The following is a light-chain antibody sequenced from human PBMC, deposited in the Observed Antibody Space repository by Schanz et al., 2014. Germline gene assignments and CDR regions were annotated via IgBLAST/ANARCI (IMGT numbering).Light chain of an antibody. Sequence: DIQMTQSPSTLSASVGDRVTITCRASQSISNWLAWYQQKLGKAPKVLIYDASILESGVPSRFSGSGSGTEFTLTISSLQPDDFETYYCQQYNNFWGFGQGTKVEIK. J-gene: IGKJ1*01. CDR3: QQYNNFWG. CDR2: DAS. CDR1: QSISNW. V-gene: IGKV1-5*01.